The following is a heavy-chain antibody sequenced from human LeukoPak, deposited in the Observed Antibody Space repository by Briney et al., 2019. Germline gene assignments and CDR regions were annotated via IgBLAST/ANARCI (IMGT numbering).Heavy chain of an antibody. V-gene: IGHV4-30-4*08. D-gene: IGHD4-23*01. J-gene: IGHJ4*02. CDR3: ARDRYGGNSGEFDY. CDR2: IYYSGST. CDR1: GGSISSGDYY. Sequence: PSETLSLTCTVSGGSISSGDYYWSWIRQPPGKGLEWIGYIYYSGSTYYNPSLKSRVTISVDTSKNQFSLKLSSVTAADTAVYYCARDRYGGNSGEFDYWGQGTLVTVSS.